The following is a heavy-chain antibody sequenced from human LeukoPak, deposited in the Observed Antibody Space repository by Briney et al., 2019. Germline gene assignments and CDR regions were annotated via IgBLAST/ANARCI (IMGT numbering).Heavy chain of an antibody. CDR3: VRDGDDFNFDY. CDR2: VIRDGSFT. CDR1: GFTFRSYW. J-gene: IGHJ4*02. Sequence: PGGSLRLSCSPSGFTFRSYWMQSVREAPEKRLEWVSRVIRDGSFTNYADSVKGRFTISRDNAKNTLYLRMSSLRAEDTAVYFCVRDGDDFNFDYWGQGSLVTVSS. D-gene: IGHD5-24*01. V-gene: IGHV3-74*01.